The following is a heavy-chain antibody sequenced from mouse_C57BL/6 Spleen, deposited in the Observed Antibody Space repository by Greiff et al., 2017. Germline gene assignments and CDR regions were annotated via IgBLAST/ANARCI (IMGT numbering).Heavy chain of an antibody. J-gene: IGHJ4*01. CDR2: ISAGGSYT. Sequence: EVKLMESGGGLVKPGGSLKLSCAASGFTFSSYAMSWVRQTPDKRLEWVATISAGGSYTYYTDHVKGRLPFSRDNAKNKLYLQMSPLRSKDTDMYDCSIDRNYGSSYGAMDYWGQGTSVTVSS. V-gene: IGHV5-4*01. CDR3: SIDRNYGSSYGAMDY. CDR1: GFTFSSYA. D-gene: IGHD1-1*01.